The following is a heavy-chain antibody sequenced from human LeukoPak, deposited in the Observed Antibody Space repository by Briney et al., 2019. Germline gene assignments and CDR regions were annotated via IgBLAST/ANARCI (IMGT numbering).Heavy chain of an antibody. J-gene: IGHJ4*02. V-gene: IGHV4-34*01. CDR3: AREGNVVVPAAISFDY. Sequence: SETLSLTCAVYGGSFSGYYWSWIRQPPGKGLEWIGEINHSGSTNYNPSLKSRVTISVDTSKNQFSLKLSSVTAADTAVYYCAREGNVVVPAAISFDYWGQGTLVTVSS. CDR1: GGSFSGYY. D-gene: IGHD2-2*02. CDR2: INHSGST.